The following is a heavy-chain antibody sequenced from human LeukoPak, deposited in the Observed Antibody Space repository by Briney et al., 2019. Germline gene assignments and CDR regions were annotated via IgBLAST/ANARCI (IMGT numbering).Heavy chain of an antibody. D-gene: IGHD5-18*01. CDR1: GFTFSGYG. J-gene: IGHJ4*02. CDR3: AKEQDTAMVPYFDY. Sequence: GGSLRLSCAASGFTFSGYGMHWVRQAPGKGLEWVAVISYDGSNKYYADSVKGRFTISRDNSKNTLYLQMNSLRAEDTAVYYCAKEQDTAMVPYFDYWGQGTLVTVSS. CDR2: ISYDGSNK. V-gene: IGHV3-30*18.